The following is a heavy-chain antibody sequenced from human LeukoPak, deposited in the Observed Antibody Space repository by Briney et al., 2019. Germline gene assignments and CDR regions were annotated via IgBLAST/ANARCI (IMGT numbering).Heavy chain of an antibody. CDR1: GFTFSSYS. Sequence: GGSLRLSCAASGFTFSSYSMNWVRQAPGKGLEWVSSISSSSYIYYADSVKGRFTISRDNAKNSLFLQMNSLRTEDTAVYYCANDGGAYNLGDWGQGTLVTVSS. D-gene: IGHD5-12*01. CDR3: ANDGGAYNLGD. CDR2: ISSSSYI. J-gene: IGHJ4*02. V-gene: IGHV3-21*01.